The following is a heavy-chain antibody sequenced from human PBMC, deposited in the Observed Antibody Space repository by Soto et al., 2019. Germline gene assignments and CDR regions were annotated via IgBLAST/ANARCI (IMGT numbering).Heavy chain of an antibody. CDR3: ARDITMIVVVMSPYYYGMDV. CDR1: GFGVSNNY. J-gene: IGHJ6*02. D-gene: IGHD3-22*01. V-gene: IGHV3-66*01. Sequence: HPGGSLRLSCAASGFGVSNNYMSWVRQAPGKGLEWVSAINSGGNTYYADSVKGRFTISRDNSKNTVYLQMNSLRAEDTAVYYCARDITMIVVVMSPYYYGMDVWGQGTTVTVSS. CDR2: INSGGNT.